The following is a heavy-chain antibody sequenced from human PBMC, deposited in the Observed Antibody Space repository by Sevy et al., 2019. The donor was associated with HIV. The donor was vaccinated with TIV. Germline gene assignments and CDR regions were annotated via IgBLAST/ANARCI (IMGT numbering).Heavy chain of an antibody. V-gene: IGHV3-21*01. CDR1: GFTFSDFS. D-gene: IGHD3-22*01. CDR2: ISSGGRYI. Sequence: GGSLRLSCVASGFTFSDFSMNWVRQAPGKGLEWVSSISSGGRYIYYADSLKGRFTISRDNPKKSLYLQMTSLRVEDTAVFYCARGPTLIRSGYYFNDYWGQGTLVTVSS. CDR3: ARGPTLIRSGYYFNDY. J-gene: IGHJ4*02.